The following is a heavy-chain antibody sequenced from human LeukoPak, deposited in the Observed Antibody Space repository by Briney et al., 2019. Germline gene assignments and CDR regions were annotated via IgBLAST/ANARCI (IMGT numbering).Heavy chain of an antibody. J-gene: IGHJ4*02. V-gene: IGHV3-30-3*01. CDR3: ARGQVYSSSWYPLDYYFDY. Sequence: GGSLRLSCAASGFTFSSYAMHWVRQAPGKGLEWVAGISYDGSNKYYADSVKGRFTISRDNSKNTLYLQMNSLRAEDTAVYYCARGQVYSSSWYPLDYYFDYWGQGTLVTVSS. D-gene: IGHD6-13*01. CDR2: ISYDGSNK. CDR1: GFTFSSYA.